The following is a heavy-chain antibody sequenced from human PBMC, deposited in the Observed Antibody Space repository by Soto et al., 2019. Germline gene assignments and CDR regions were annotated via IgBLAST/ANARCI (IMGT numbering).Heavy chain of an antibody. CDR3: ARDKIPGLFDY. CDR2: IYYSGST. CDR1: GGSISSYY. Sequence: PSETLSLTCTVSGGSISSYYWSWIRQPPGKGLEWIGYIYYSGSTNYNPSLKSRVTISVDTSKNQFSLKLSSVTAADTAVYYCARDKIPGLFDYWAQGTLVTVSS. V-gene: IGHV4-59*12. J-gene: IGHJ4*02. D-gene: IGHD2-21*01.